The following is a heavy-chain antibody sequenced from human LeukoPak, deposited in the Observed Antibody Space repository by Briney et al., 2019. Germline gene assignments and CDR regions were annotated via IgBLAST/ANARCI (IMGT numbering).Heavy chain of an antibody. Sequence: GGSLRLSCAASGFTFSSYSMNWVRQAPRKGLEWVSSISSSSSYIYYADSVKGRFTISRDNAKNSLYLQMNSLRAEDTAVYYCARVERGDRQQLEEAAFDIWGQGTMVTVSS. D-gene: IGHD6-13*01. CDR1: GFTFSSYS. J-gene: IGHJ3*02. V-gene: IGHV3-21*01. CDR3: ARVERGDRQQLEEAAFDI. CDR2: ISSSSSYI.